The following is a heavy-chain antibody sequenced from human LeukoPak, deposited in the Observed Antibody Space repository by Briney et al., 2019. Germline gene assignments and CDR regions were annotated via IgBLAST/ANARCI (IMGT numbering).Heavy chain of an antibody. V-gene: IGHV3-9*01. CDR1: GFIFDDYA. CDR2: ISWNSGSI. Sequence: GRSLRLSCAASGFIFDDYAMPWVRQAPGKGLEWVSSISWNSGSIAYADAVKGRFTISRDNAKNSLSLQMNSLRVEDTALYYCAKGGYYDVLTGNDRYFDYWGQGTLVTVSS. J-gene: IGHJ4*02. CDR3: AKGGYYDVLTGNDRYFDY. D-gene: IGHD3-9*01.